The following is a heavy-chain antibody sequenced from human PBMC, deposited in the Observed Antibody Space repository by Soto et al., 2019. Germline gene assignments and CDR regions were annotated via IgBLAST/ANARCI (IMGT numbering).Heavy chain of an antibody. CDR1: GGSISSYY. CDR2: IYYSGST. V-gene: IGHV4-59*01. Sequence: SETLSLTCTVSGGSISSYYWSWIRQPPGKGLEWIGYIYYSGSTNYNPSLKSRVTISVDTSKNQFSLKLSSVTAADTAVYCARHERSGNYYYYGMDVWGQGTTVPVSS. J-gene: IGHJ6*02. CDR3: ARHERSGNYYYYGMDV. D-gene: IGHD3-22*01.